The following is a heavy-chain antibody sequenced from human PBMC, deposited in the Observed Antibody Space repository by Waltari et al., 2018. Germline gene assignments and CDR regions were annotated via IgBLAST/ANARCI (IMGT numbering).Heavy chain of an antibody. CDR1: GGSISSGDW. J-gene: IGHJ4*02. CDR2: IYHTGNT. V-gene: IGHV4-4*02. D-gene: IGHD4-17*01. CDR3: ARRFYGDYSYIFDY. Sequence: QVQLQESGPGLVKPSGTLSLTCAVSGGSISSGDWWSWVRQPPGKGLEWIGDIYHTGNTHYSPSLKSRVTVSVDKSKNQFSLKLSFVTAADTAVYYCARRFYGDYSYIFDYWGQGTLVTVSS.